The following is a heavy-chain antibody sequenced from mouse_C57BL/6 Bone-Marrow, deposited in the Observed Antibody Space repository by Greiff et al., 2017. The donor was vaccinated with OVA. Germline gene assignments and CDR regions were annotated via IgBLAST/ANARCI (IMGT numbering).Heavy chain of an antibody. CDR3: ARSLFYAMDY. J-gene: IGHJ4*01. Sequence: VKLVESGAELARPGASVKLSCKASGYTFTSYGISWVKQRTGQGLEWIGEIYPRSGNTYYNEKFKGKATLTADKSSSTAYMELRSLTSEDSAVYFCARSLFYAMDYWGQGTSVTVSS. V-gene: IGHV1-81*01. CDR1: GYTFTSYG. CDR2: IYPRSGNT.